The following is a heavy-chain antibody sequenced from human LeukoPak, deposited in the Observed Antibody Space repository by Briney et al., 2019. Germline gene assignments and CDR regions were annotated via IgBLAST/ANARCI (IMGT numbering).Heavy chain of an antibody. Sequence: PGGSLRLSCAASGFTFSSYGMHWVRQAPGKGLEWVAVIWYDGSNKYYADSVKGRFTISRDNAKNSLFLQMNSLRVEDTALYHCARAERIAVAGPIDFWGQGTLVSVSS. CDR2: IWYDGSNK. CDR3: ARAERIAVAGPIDF. CDR1: GFTFSSYG. D-gene: IGHD6-19*01. V-gene: IGHV3-33*01. J-gene: IGHJ4*02.